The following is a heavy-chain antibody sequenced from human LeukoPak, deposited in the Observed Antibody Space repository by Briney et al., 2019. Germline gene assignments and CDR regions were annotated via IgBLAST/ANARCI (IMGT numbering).Heavy chain of an antibody. Sequence: PGGSLRLSCAASGFTFSNYYMSWIRQAPGKGLEWVAVIWYDGSNKYYADSVKGRFTISRDNSKNTLYLQMNSLRAEDTAVYYCARDTLSLFDYWGQGTLVTVSS. CDR3: ARDTLSLFDY. V-gene: IGHV3-33*08. J-gene: IGHJ4*02. D-gene: IGHD2/OR15-2a*01. CDR1: GFTFSNYY. CDR2: IWYDGSNK.